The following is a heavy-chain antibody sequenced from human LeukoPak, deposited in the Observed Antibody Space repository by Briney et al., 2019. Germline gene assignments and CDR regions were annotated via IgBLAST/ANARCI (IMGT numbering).Heavy chain of an antibody. D-gene: IGHD1-26*01. V-gene: IGHV1-2*02. Sequence: GASVKVSCKTSGYTFTDYMHWVRQAPGQGLEWMGWINPNSGATFYAQNFQGRVTMTRDTSISTAYMELSSLRSDDTAVYFCARGALRGLGVCFDFWRQGTLVTVSS. CDR1: GYTFTDY. J-gene: IGHJ4*02. CDR2: INPNSGAT. CDR3: ARGALRGLGVCFDF.